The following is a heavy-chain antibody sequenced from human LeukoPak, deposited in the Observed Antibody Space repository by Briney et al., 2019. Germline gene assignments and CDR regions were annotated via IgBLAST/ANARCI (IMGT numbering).Heavy chain of an antibody. J-gene: IGHJ3*02. D-gene: IGHD3-10*01. Sequence: GASVKVSCKASGYTFTGYYMHWVRQAPGQGLEWMGWINPNSGGTNYAQKFQGRVTMTRDTSISTAYMELSSLRSEDTAVYYCARTLGVRGVIRGGDAFDIWGQGTMVTVSS. CDR2: INPNSGGT. CDR3: ARTLGVRGVIRGGDAFDI. CDR1: GYTFTGYY. V-gene: IGHV1-2*02.